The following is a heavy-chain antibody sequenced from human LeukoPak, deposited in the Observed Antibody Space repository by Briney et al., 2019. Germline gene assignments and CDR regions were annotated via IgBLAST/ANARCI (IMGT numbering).Heavy chain of an antibody. V-gene: IGHV3-23*01. D-gene: IGHD2-2*01. CDR3: ARGYEYQLLPFDY. J-gene: IGHJ4*02. CDR1: GFTFSSYA. CDR2: ISGSGLST. Sequence: GGSLRLSCTASGFTFSSYAMSWVRQAPGQGLQWVSAISGSGLSTYYADSVKGRFTISRDNSKNTLYLQMNSLRAEDTAVYYCARGYEYQLLPFDYWGQGTLVTVSS.